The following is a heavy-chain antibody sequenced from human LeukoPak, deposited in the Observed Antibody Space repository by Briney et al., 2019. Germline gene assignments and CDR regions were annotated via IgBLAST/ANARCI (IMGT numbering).Heavy chain of an antibody. Sequence: GGSLRLSCAASGFTFSSYGMHWVRQAPGKGLEWVAFIRYDGSNKYYADSVKGRFTISRDNSKNTLYLQMNSLRAEDTAVYYCAKGLGYCSSTSCYRWFDPWGQGTLVTVSS. CDR2: IRYDGSNK. CDR3: AKGLGYCSSTSCYRWFDP. V-gene: IGHV3-30*02. D-gene: IGHD2-2*02. J-gene: IGHJ5*02. CDR1: GFTFSSYG.